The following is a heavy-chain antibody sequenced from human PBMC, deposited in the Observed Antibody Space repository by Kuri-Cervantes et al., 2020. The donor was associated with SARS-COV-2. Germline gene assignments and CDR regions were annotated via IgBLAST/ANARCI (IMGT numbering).Heavy chain of an antibody. CDR1: GFTFSNYD. D-gene: IGHD6-13*01. CDR2: ITAAGAE. J-gene: IGHJ3*01. CDR3: AKEGIASYDPLDV. V-gene: IGHV3-13*01. Sequence: GGSLRLSCAASGFTFSNYDIHWVRQVPGRGLEWVSAITAAGAEFHAGSVRGRFTVSRENAKTSAYLQMNSLTADDTAVYYCAKEGIASYDPLDVWGLGTMVTVSS.